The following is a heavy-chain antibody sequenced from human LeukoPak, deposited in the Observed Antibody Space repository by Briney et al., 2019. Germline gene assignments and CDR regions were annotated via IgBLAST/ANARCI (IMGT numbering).Heavy chain of an antibody. V-gene: IGHV4-59*01. Sequence: SETLSLTCTVSGGPISYYYWSWIRQSPGKGLEWIGYVYYSGTTNYNPSLKSRVTISVDTSKNQFSLQLRSVTAADTAVYYCAREDPQTRVPEGMDVWGQGTTVTVSS. CDR3: AREDPQTRVPEGMDV. J-gene: IGHJ6*02. D-gene: IGHD4/OR15-4a*01. CDR2: VYYSGTT. CDR1: GGPISYYY.